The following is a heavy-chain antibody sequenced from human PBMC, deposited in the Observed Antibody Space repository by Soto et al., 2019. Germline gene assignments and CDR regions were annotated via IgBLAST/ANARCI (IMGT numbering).Heavy chain of an antibody. CDR1: GYTFTGYY. J-gene: IGHJ6*03. Sequence: QVQLVQSGAEVKKPGASVKVSCKASGYTFTGYYMHWVRQAPGQGLEWMGWINPNSGGTKYAQKFQGWVTMTRDTSISTAYMELSRLRSDDTAVYYCARGPIYYYYMDVWGRGTTVTVSS. CDR3: ARGPIYYYYMDV. CDR2: INPNSGGT. V-gene: IGHV1-2*04.